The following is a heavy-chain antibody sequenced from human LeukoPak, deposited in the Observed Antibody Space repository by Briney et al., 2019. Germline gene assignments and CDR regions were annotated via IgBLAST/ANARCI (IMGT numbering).Heavy chain of an antibody. J-gene: IGHJ4*02. CDR2: ISLSGVT. V-gene: IGHV4-4*02. Sequence: SGTLSLTCGVSGGSISSTNWWSWVRQPPGQGLEWIGEISLSGVTNYNPSLKSRVTMSLDRSKNHLSLTLTSVTAAYTAVYYCSRESGAFSPFGYWGQGTLVTVSS. CDR3: SRESGAFSPFGY. D-gene: IGHD1-26*01. CDR1: GGSISSTNW.